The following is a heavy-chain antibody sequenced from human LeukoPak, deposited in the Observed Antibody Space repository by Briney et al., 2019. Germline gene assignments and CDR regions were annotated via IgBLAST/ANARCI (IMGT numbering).Heavy chain of an antibody. CDR3: AANPYCYDSSGYYGN. Sequence: ASVKVSCKASGFTFTSSAMQWVRQARGQRLEWIGWIVVGSGNTNYAQKFQERVTITRDMSTSTAYMELSSLRSEDTAVYYCAANPYCYDSSGYYGNWGQGTLVTVSS. J-gene: IGHJ4*02. CDR1: GFTFTSSA. CDR2: IVVGSGNT. V-gene: IGHV1-58*02. D-gene: IGHD3-22*01.